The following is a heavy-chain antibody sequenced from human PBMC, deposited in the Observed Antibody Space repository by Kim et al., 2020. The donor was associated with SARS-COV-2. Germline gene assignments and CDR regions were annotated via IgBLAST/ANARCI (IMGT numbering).Heavy chain of an antibody. Sequence: GGSLRLSCAASGFTFSISWMNWVRQAPGKGLEWVANVNPHGGESYYVDSVKGRFTISRDNAKNSLYLQMNSLEDDDTAVYYCAGNDYWGQGTLVTVSS. CDR1: GFTFSISW. J-gene: IGHJ4*02. CDR3: AGNDY. CDR2: VNPHGGES. V-gene: IGHV3-7*01.